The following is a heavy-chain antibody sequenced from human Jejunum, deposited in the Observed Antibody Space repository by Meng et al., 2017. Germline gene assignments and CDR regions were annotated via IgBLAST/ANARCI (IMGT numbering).Heavy chain of an antibody. Sequence: QVQLQESGPGLVKPSQTLSLACTVSGDPVTSGSYHWSWIRQPPGKGLEWIGYIHHSGITYYNPSLRSRLLISIDTSKRQLSLTLNSVTAADTALYYCATIQSSPHFFNYWGQGTLVTVSS. V-gene: IGHV4-30-4*01. D-gene: IGHD6-6*01. J-gene: IGHJ4*02. CDR2: IHHSGIT. CDR1: GDPVTSGSYH. CDR3: ATIQSSPHFFNY.